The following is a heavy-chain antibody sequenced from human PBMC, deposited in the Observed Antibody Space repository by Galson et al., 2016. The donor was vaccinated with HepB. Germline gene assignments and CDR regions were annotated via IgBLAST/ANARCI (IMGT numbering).Heavy chain of an antibody. Sequence: PALVKPTQTLTLTCTFSGFSLTTRGMGVGWIRQPPGKALEWLALIFWDDDNSYSPSLKSRLTVTADTSKHQVVLTMTNMDPVETATYYCAHGTRRFSGYAGGSGWYLVDYWGQGTLVTVSS. J-gene: IGHJ4*02. CDR3: AHGTRRFSGYAGGSGWYLVDY. CDR1: GFSLTTRGMG. V-gene: IGHV2-5*02. CDR2: IFWDDDN. D-gene: IGHD6-19*01.